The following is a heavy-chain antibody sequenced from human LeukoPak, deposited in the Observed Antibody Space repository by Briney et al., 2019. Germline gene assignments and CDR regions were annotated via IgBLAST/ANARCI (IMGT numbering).Heavy chain of an antibody. J-gene: IGHJ4*02. CDR2: IYSSGST. V-gene: IGHV4-59*01. CDR1: GDSISGYY. CDR3: ARDPGEGVMDYFDS. Sequence: PSETLSLTCTVSGDSISGYYWSWIRQPPGKRLEWIGNIYSSGSTDYNPSLKGRVTMSVDTSKNQFSLNLSSVTAADTAVYYCARDPGEGVMDYFDSWGQGTLVTVSS. D-gene: IGHD4-17*01.